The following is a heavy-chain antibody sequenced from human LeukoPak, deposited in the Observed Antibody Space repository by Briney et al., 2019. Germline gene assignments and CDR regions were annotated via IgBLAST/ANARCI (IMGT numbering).Heavy chain of an antibody. CDR3: AREEVVTAKYYYGMDV. CDR1: GGTFSSYA. D-gene: IGHD2-21*02. Sequence: SVKVSCKASGGTFSSYAISWVRQAPGQELEWMGGIIPIFGTANYAQKLQGRVTMTTDTSTSTAYMELRSLRSDDTAVYYCAREEVVTAKYYYGMDVWGQGTTVTVSS. J-gene: IGHJ6*02. CDR2: IIPIFGTA. V-gene: IGHV1-69*05.